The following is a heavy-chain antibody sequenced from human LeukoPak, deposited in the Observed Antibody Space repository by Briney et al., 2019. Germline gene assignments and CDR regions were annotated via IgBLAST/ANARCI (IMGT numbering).Heavy chain of an antibody. V-gene: IGHV4-59*01. Sequence: ASETLSLTCAVYGGSFSGYYWSWTRQPPGKGLEWIGYIYYSGTTNYNPSLKSRVTISVDTSKNQFSLKLSSVTAADTAVYYCARGVYIAAAQYGYWGQGTLVTVSS. CDR1: GGSFSGYY. D-gene: IGHD6-13*01. CDR2: IYYSGTT. CDR3: ARGVYIAAAQYGY. J-gene: IGHJ4*02.